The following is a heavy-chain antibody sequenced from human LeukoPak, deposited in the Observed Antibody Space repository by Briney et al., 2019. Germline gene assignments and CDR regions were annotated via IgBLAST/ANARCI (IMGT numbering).Heavy chain of an antibody. CDR3: ARGLMITFGGVIVKRYYYFDY. CDR1: GGSISSGGYY. J-gene: IGHJ4*02. Sequence: SETLSLTCTVSGGSISSGGYYWSWIRQPPGKGLEWIGEINHSGSTNYNPSLKSRVTISVDTSKNQFSLKLSSVTAADTAVYYCARGLMITFGGVIVKRYYYFDYWGQGTLVTVSS. V-gene: IGHV4-39*07. CDR2: INHSGST. D-gene: IGHD3-16*02.